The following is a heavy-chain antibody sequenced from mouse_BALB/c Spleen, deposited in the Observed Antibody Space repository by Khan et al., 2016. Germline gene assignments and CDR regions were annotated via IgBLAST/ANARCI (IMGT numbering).Heavy chain of an antibody. Sequence: EVKLLESGGGLVQPGGSLKLSCAASGFDFSRYWMSWVRQAPGKGLEWIGEINPDTITIDYAPSLKDQFIISRDNAKNMLYLQLSKVRSEDTALYYCGRGNYVPGSLDYWGQGTTLTVSA. J-gene: IGHJ2*01. D-gene: IGHD2-1*01. V-gene: IGHV4-1*02. CDR3: GRGNYVPGSLDY. CDR2: INPDTITI. CDR1: GFDFSRYW.